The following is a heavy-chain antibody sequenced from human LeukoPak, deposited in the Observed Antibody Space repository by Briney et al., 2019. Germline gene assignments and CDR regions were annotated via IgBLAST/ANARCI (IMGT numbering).Heavy chain of an antibody. J-gene: IGHJ4*02. D-gene: IGHD4-11*01. V-gene: IGHV1-2*02. CDR1: GYTFTVYY. CDR3: ARAGSMTTHRSFYFDY. CDR2: INPNSGGT. Sequence: GASVKVSCKASGYTFTVYYMHWVRQAPGQGLEWMGWINPNSGGTNYAQKFQGRVTMTRDTSISTAYMELSSLRSEDTAVYYCARAGSMTTHRSFYFDYWGQGTLLTVSS.